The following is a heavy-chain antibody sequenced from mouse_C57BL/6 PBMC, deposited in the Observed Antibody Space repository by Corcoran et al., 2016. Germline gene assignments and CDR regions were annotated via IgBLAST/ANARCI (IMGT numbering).Heavy chain of an antibody. J-gene: IGHJ1*03. CDR1: GYTFTDYY. D-gene: IGHD1-1*01. V-gene: IGHV1-26*01. Sequence: EVQLQQSGPELVKPGASVKISCKASGYTFTDYYMNWVKQSHGKSLEWVGDINPNNGGTSYNQKFKGKATLTVDKSSSTAYMELRSLTSEDSAVYYCARGDYCSSYWYFDLWGTGTTVTVSS. CDR3: ARGDYCSSYWYFDL. CDR2: INPNNGGT.